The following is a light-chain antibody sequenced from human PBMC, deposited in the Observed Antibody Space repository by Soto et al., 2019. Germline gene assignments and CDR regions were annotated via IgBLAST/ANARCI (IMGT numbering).Light chain of an antibody. Sequence: QSVLTQPASVSGSPGQSITISCTGTSSDVGGYNYVSWYQQHPGKAPKLMIYDVSNRPSGVSNRFSGSKSGNTASLTISGPQAEDEADYYFCLDTSRSTLVFGGGTKLTVL. V-gene: IGLV2-14*01. CDR1: SSDVGGYNY. J-gene: IGLJ2*01. CDR3: CLDTSRSTLV. CDR2: DVS.